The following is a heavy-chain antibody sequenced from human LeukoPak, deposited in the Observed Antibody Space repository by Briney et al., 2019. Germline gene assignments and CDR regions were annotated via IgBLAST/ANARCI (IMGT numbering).Heavy chain of an antibody. CDR2: INAGNGNT. V-gene: IGHV1-3*01. D-gene: IGHD1-26*01. CDR1: GCTFTSYA. Sequence: VASVTVSCKASGCTFTSYAMHWVRQAPGQRLEWMGWINAGNGNTKYSQKFQGRVTITRDTSASTAYMELSSLRSEDTAVYYCARGGGSYYDDYYYYGMDVWGQGTTVTVSS. J-gene: IGHJ6*02. CDR3: ARGGGSYYDDYYYYGMDV.